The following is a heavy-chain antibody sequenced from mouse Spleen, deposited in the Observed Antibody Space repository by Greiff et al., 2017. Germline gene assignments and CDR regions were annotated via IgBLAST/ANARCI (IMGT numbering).Heavy chain of an antibody. CDR1: GFTFSSYA. D-gene: IGHD2-3*01. CDR3: ARDGYYWYFDV. J-gene: IGHJ1*01. V-gene: IGHV5-6-2*01. CDR2: INSNGGST. Sequence: EVKVVESGGGLVKPGGSLKLSCAASGFTFSSYAMSWVRQTPEKRLEWVAAINSNGGSTYYPDTVKDRFTISRDNAKNTLYLQMSSLRSEDTALYYCARDGYYWYFDVWGAGTTVTVSS.